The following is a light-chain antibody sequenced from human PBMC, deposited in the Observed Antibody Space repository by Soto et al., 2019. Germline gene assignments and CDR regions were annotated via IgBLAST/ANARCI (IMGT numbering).Light chain of an antibody. CDR1: SGHSSYA. Sequence: QAVVTQSPSASASLGASVKLTCTLSSGHSSYAIAWHQQRPEKGPRYLMKLNSDGSHSKGDGIPDRFSGSSSGAERYLTISSLQSEDEADYYCQTWGTGIVVFGGGTKVTVL. CDR3: QTWGTGIVV. CDR2: LNSDGSH. J-gene: IGLJ2*01. V-gene: IGLV4-69*01.